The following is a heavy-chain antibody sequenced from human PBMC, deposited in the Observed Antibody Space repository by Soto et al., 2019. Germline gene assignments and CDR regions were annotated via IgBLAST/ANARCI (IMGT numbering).Heavy chain of an antibody. CDR2: IDAEDGEV. D-gene: IGHD3-22*01. V-gene: IGHV1-69-2*01. Sequence: SCTASGASFTAFYIHCVRQDPEKGLHVVVLIDAEDGEVKYAENLQGRISITADTSVDTAYMHLNGLRSDDTADYYCATQITTTRGLLRNDYYGMHIWGQGATVT. CDR1: GASFTAFY. J-gene: IGHJ6*02. CDR3: ATQITTTRGLLRNDYYGMHI.